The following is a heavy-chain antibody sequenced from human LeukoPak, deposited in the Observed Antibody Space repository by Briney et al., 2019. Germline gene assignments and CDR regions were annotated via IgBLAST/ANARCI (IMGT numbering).Heavy chain of an antibody. CDR1: GFTFSNAW. CDR2: IKSKTDGGTT. CDR3: TTDPHDSSGYYLGPRFDY. V-gene: IGHV3-15*01. Sequence: GGSLRLSCAASGFTFSNAWMSWVRQAPGKGLEWVGRIKSKTDGGTTDYAAPVKGRFTISRDDSKNTLYLQMNSLKTEDTAVYYCTTDPHDSSGYYLGPRFDYWGQGTLVTVSS. D-gene: IGHD3-22*01. J-gene: IGHJ4*02.